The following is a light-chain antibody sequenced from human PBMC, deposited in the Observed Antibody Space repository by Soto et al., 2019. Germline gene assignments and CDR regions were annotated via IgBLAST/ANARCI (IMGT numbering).Light chain of an antibody. CDR2: GAF. V-gene: IGKV3-20*01. CDR3: QHYDSSPIFT. J-gene: IGKJ3*01. CDR1: QTVSSSH. Sequence: EIVLTQSPGTLSLSPGERATLSCRASQTVSSSHLAWYQQKPGQAPRLLISGAFSRATDIPDRFSGSGSGTDFTLTISRLEPEDFAVDYCQHYDSSPIFTFGPGTKVDIK.